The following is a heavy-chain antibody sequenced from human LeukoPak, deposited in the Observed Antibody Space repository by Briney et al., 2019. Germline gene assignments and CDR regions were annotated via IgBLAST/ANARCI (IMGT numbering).Heavy chain of an antibody. CDR1: SGSFSGYY. V-gene: IGHV4-34*01. D-gene: IGHD6-13*01. CDR3: ARAKYSGSWTDY. CDR2: INHSGST. Sequence: SETLSLTCAVYSGSFSGYYWSWIRQPPGKGLEWIGEINHSGSTKYNPSLKSRVTISVDTSKNQFSLKLSSVTAADTAVYYCARAKYSGSWTDYWAREPWSPSPQ. J-gene: IGHJ4*02.